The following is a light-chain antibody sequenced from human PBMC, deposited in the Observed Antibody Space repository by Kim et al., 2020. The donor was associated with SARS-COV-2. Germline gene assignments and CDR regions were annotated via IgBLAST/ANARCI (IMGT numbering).Light chain of an antibody. J-gene: IGLJ2*01. V-gene: IGLV2-8*01. CDR2: EVT. CDR1: SSDVGGSNY. Sequence: QSALTHPPSASGSPGQSVTISCTGTSSDVGGSNYVSWYRQHPGKAPKLMIYEVTKRPSGVPDRFSGSRSGNTASLTVSGLQAEDEDDYYCSSYAGSRGVFGGGTQLTV. CDR3: SSYAGSRGV.